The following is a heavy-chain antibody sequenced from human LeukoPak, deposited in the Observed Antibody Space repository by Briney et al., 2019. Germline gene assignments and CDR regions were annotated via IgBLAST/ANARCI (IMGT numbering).Heavy chain of an antibody. CDR1: GFTFSSYG. CDR2: ISDSGGST. Sequence: GGSLRLSCAASGFTFSSYGMSWVRQAPGKGLEWVSTISDSGGSTYYADSVKGRFTIYRDNSKNTLYLQMNSLRAGDTAIYYCAKDLSTSSWYYFDYWGQGTLVTVSS. V-gene: IGHV3-23*01. D-gene: IGHD6-13*01. CDR3: AKDLSTSSWYYFDY. J-gene: IGHJ4*02.